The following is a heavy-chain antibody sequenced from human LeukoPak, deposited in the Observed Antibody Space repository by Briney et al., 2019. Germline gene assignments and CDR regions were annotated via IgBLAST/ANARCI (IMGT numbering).Heavy chain of an antibody. Sequence: PETLSLTPAVSRGSFIGSFWSSIPHPPRKGLGWIGEINNSGSTNNNPTLTSRVTISLDTSKNQFSMKLSSLTGADTAGYYCARKRGYELGIAARPFDYWGQGSLVTVSS. V-gene: IGHV4-34*01. CDR1: RGSFIGSF. D-gene: IGHD6-6*01. CDR3: ARKRGYELGIAARPFDY. J-gene: IGHJ4*02. CDR2: INNSGST.